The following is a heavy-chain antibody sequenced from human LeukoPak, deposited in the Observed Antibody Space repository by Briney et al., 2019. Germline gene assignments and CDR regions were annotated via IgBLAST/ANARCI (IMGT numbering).Heavy chain of an antibody. CDR3: ATHVSIVAPATLNYGDNWFDP. V-gene: IGHV4-39*01. CDR1: GGSISSSISY. J-gene: IGHJ5*02. Sequence: SETLSLTCTVSGGSISSSISYWGWIRQPPGKGLERIGSIYCRRTTYYNPSLKSRVTISVDTSKNQFSLNLNSVTAADTAIYYCATHVSIVAPATLNYGDNWFDPWGQGTLVIVSS. D-gene: IGHD2-2*01. CDR2: IYCRRTT.